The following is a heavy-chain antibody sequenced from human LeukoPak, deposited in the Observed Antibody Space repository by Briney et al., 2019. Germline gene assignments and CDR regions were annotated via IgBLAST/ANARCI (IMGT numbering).Heavy chain of an antibody. V-gene: IGHV1-2*02. Sequence: ASVKVSCKASGYTFTGYYMHWVRQAPGQGLEWMGWINPNSGGTNYAQKFQGRVTMTRNISISTAYMELSSLGSEDTAVYYCARRYAGGWTDYWGQGTLVTVSS. J-gene: IGHJ4*02. CDR1: GYTFTGYY. CDR2: INPNSGGT. CDR3: ARRYAGGWTDY. D-gene: IGHD6-19*01.